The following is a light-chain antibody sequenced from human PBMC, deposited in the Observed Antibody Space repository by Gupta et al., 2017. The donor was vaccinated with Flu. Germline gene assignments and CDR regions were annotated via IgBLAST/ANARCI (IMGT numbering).Light chain of an antibody. CDR2: LESSGNY. V-gene: IGLV4-60*03. CDR3: ETWDSNIKL. CDR1: NRYTDYN. Sequence: QPVPTQSSSASASLGSSSQLTYTLTNRYTDYNIAWHQQQPWKAPRDLMKLESSGNYKEGNGVPVRFSGSSSGADRYLTVSNPQAEDEADYYCETWDSNIKLFGGGTKLT. J-gene: IGLJ3*02.